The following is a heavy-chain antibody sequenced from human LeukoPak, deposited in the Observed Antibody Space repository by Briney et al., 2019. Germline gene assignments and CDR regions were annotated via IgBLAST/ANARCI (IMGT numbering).Heavy chain of an antibody. J-gene: IGHJ6*04. V-gene: IGHV3-48*03. CDR3: AELGITMVGGV. CDR1: GFTFSSYE. D-gene: IGHD3-10*02. Sequence: GGSLRLSCAASGFTFSSYEMNWVRQAPGKGLEWVSYISSSGSTIYYADSVKGRFTISRDNAKNSLYLQMNSLRAEDTAVYYCAELGITMVGGVWGRGTTVTISS. CDR2: ISSSGSTI.